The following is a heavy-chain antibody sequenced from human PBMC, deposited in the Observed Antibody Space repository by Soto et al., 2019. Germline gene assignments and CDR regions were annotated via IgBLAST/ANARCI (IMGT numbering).Heavy chain of an antibody. CDR1: GFTFSNYD. Sequence: GGSLRLSCAASGFTFSNYDISRGRQSPGKGLEWVSAISGSGSSTYYADSLKGRFTISRDNSKNTLYLQLNSLRAEDTAVYYCAKDRRAYSSGSYSLDNWGQGTLVTVSS. V-gene: IGHV3-23*01. CDR2: ISGSGSST. J-gene: IGHJ4*02. D-gene: IGHD3-10*01. CDR3: AKDRRAYSSGSYSLDN.